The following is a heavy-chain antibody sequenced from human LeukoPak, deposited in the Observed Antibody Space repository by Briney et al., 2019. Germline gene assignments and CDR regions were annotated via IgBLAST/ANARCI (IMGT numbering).Heavy chain of an antibody. Sequence: GGSLRLSCAASGFTVSSNYMSWVRQAPGKGLEWVSVIYSGGSTYYADSVKGRFTISRDNSKNTLYLQMNSLRAEDTAVYYCARSTVVTGRYYYYYMDVWGKRTTVTVS. J-gene: IGHJ6*03. V-gene: IGHV3-53*01. CDR1: GFTVSSNY. D-gene: IGHD4-23*01. CDR2: IYSGGST. CDR3: ARSTVVTGRYYYYYMDV.